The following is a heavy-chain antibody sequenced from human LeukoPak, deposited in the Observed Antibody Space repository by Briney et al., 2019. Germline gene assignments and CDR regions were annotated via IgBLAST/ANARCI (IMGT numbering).Heavy chain of an antibody. Sequence: SGKVSCKASGGTFSTYAISWVRQATGQGLEWVGRIVPILGTANYAQNFQGRVTITADRSTTTAYMELSSLRSEDTAVYYCARVPQGSSWPYYFDYWGQGTLVTVSS. CDR3: ARVPQGSSWPYYFDY. CDR2: IVPILGTA. V-gene: IGHV1-69*04. D-gene: IGHD6-13*01. J-gene: IGHJ4*02. CDR1: GGTFSTYA.